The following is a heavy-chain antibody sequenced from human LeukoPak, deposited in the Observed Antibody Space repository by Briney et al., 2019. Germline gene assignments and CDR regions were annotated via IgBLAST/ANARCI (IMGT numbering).Heavy chain of an antibody. CDR3: TRVPTGHYDSSGYYYETLPNWFDP. CDR1: GFTFSDYY. D-gene: IGHD3-22*01. V-gene: IGHV3-11*01. Sequence: GGSLRLSCAASGFTFSDYYMSWIRQAPGKGLEWVSYISSSGSTIYYADSVKGRFTISRDNAKNSLYLQMNSLRAEDTAVYYCTRVPTGHYDSSGYYYETLPNWFDPWGQGTLVTVSS. J-gene: IGHJ5*02. CDR2: ISSSGSTI.